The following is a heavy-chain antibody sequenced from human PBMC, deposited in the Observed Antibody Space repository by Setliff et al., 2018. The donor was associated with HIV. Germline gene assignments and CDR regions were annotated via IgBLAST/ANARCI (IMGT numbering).Heavy chain of an antibody. D-gene: IGHD3-10*01. J-gene: IGHJ5*02. CDR2: IYYTGTT. CDR1: GGSISGYY. V-gene: IGHV4-59*12. CDR3: SRGTYYKGLDP. Sequence: SETLSLTCTVSGGSISGYYWSWIRQPPGKGLEWIGYIYYTGTTNYNPSLESRLTISIDTSQNHFSLKLTSVTAADTALYFCSRGTYYKGLDPWGQGTLVTVSS.